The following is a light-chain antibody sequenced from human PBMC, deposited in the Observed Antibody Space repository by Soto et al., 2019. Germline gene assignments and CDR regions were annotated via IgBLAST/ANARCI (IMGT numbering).Light chain of an antibody. V-gene: IGKV3-15*01. Sequence: ELVMTQSPATLSVSPAARATLSCRSSQSVSSNLAWYQQKPGQAPRLLIYGASTRATGIPARFSGSGSGTEFTLTIRSLQSEDLAVYYCQQYNNWPPWTFGKGNKVDIK. CDR3: QQYNNWPPWT. J-gene: IGKJ1*01. CDR2: GAS. CDR1: QSVSSN.